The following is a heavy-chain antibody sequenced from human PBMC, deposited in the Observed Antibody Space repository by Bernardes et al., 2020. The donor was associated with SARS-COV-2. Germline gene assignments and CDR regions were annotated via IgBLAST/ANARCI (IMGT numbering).Heavy chain of an antibody. CDR2: IGTGGGA. J-gene: IGHJ4*02. CDR3: AKGIQITIRGIDC. V-gene: IGHV3-23*01. D-gene: IGHD3-10*01. Sequence: GGSLRLSCAASGFTFSSHAMGWVRQAPGKGLEWVSSIGTGGGAVYADSVKGRFTISRDNSKNTLYLQMNSLRVEDTALYYCAKGIQITIRGIDCWGQGTLVTVSS. CDR1: GFTFSSHA.